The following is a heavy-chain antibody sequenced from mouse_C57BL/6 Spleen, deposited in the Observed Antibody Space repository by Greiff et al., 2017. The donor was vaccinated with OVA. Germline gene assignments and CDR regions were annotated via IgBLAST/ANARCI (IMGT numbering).Heavy chain of an antibody. Sequence: VQLQPSGAELVKPGASVKMSCKASGYNFTTYPIAWMKQNHGQSLAWIGNFPPYNDDTKSNEKFTGKATLTVDKSSSTVYLELSRLTSDDSAVYYCARRDDYGGAWFAYWGQGTLVTVSA. D-gene: IGHD2-4*01. CDR3: ARRDDYGGAWFAY. CDR2: FPPYNDDT. CDR1: GYNFTTYP. V-gene: IGHV1-47*01. J-gene: IGHJ3*01.